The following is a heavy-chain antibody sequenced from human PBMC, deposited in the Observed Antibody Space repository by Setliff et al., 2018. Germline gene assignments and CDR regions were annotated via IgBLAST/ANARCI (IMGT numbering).Heavy chain of an antibody. CDR3: ARARDRPKFDD. J-gene: IGHJ4*02. CDR1: GYTFTGYY. CDR2: MNPNTGGT. V-gene: IGHV1-2*02. Sequence: ASVKVSCKASGYTFTGYYMHWVRQAPGQGLEWMGWMNPNTGGTTYAQKFQGRVTMTRDTSISTAYMELSRLRSDDTAVYYCARARDRPKFDDWGQGTLVTVSS. D-gene: IGHD3-22*01.